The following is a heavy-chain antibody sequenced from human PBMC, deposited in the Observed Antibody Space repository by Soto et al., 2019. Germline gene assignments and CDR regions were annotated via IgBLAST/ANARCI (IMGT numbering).Heavy chain of an antibody. D-gene: IGHD5-12*01. J-gene: IGHJ4*02. CDR1: GGSISSGDYY. CDR2: IYYSGST. CDR3: ARQLTDGYGEFDS. Sequence: LSLTCTVSGGSISSGDYYWSWIRQPPGKGLEWIGYIYYSGSTYYNPSLKSRVTISVDTSKNQFSLKLSSVTAADTAVYYCARQLTDGYGEFDSWGQGTLVTVS. V-gene: IGHV4-30-4*01.